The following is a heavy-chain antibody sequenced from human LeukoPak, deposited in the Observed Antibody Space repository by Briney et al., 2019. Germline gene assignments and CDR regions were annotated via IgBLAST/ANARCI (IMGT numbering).Heavy chain of an antibody. D-gene: IGHD3-22*01. CDR1: GYTFTSYG. Sequence: ASVKVSCKASGYTFTSYGISWVRRAPGQGLEWMGWISAYNGNTNYAQKLQGRVTMTTDTSTSTACMELRSLRSDDTAVYYCARVRTTMIVEIFDYWGQGTLVTVSS. CDR3: ARVRTTMIVEIFDY. J-gene: IGHJ4*02. V-gene: IGHV1-18*01. CDR2: ISAYNGNT.